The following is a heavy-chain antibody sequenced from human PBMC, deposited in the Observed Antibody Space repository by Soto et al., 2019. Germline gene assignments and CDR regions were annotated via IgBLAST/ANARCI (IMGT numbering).Heavy chain of an antibody. Sequence: ASVKVSCKASGDTFTTYDINWVRQATGHGLEWMGWINPNSGNIGYAQRFQGRVAMSRDTAIRTAYMEVSSLRSDDTAVYYCARGRASGSYYLLDYWGQGTLVTVSS. D-gene: IGHD3-10*01. CDR3: ARGRASGSYYLLDY. V-gene: IGHV1-8*01. J-gene: IGHJ4*02. CDR2: INPNSGNI. CDR1: GDTFTTYD.